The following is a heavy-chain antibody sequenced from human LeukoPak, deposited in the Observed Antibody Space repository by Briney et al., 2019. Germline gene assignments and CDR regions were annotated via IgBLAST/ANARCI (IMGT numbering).Heavy chain of an antibody. V-gene: IGHV4-31*03. CDR1: GGSISSGGYY. Sequence: PSETLSLTCTVSGGSISSGGYYWSWIRQHPGEGLEWIGYIYYSGSTYYNPSLKSRVTISVDTSKNQFSLKLSSVTAADTAVYYCASEPYYYGIYYGMDVWGQGTTVTVSS. CDR3: ASEPYYYGIYYGMDV. CDR2: IYYSGST. D-gene: IGHD3-10*01. J-gene: IGHJ6*02.